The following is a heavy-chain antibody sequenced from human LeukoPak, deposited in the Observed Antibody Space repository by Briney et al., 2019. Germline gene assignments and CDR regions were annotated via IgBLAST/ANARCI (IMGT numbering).Heavy chain of an antibody. Sequence: SETLSLTCTVSGGSISSYYWSWIRQPPGKGLEWIGYIYYSGSTNYNPSLKSRVTISVDTSKNQFSLKLSSVTAADTAVYYCARALALGQRLFDYWGQGTLVTVSS. CDR2: IYYSGST. J-gene: IGHJ4*02. D-gene: IGHD3-3*02. CDR1: GGSISSYY. CDR3: ARALALGQRLFDY. V-gene: IGHV4-59*01.